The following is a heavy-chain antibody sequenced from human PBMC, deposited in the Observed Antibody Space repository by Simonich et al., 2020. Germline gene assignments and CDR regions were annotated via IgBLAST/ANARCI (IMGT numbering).Heavy chain of an antibody. D-gene: IGHD3-10*01. Sequence: GAEVKKPGASVKVSSKASGYTFTGYYMHWVLQAPGQVLECMGRINPNSGGTKDAKTFQGRVTMNRDTSISTAYMELSRLRSDDTAVYYYARVPGIYYYYGMDVWGQGTTVTVSS. CDR3: ARVPGIYYYYGMDV. V-gene: IGHV1-2*06. CDR2: INPNSGGT. CDR1: GYTFTGYY. J-gene: IGHJ6*02.